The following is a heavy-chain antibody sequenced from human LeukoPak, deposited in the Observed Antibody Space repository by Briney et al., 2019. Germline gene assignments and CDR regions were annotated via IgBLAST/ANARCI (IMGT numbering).Heavy chain of an antibody. CDR2: IRYDGSNK. CDR1: GFTFSSYG. D-gene: IGHD5-12*01. Sequence: GGSLRLSCAASGFTFSSYGMHWVRQAPGKGLEWVAFIRYDGSNKYYADSVKGRFTISRDNSKNSLYLQMNSLRAEDTAVYYCARGSGYSGYVAYWGQGTLVTVSS. CDR3: ARGSGYSGYVAY. V-gene: IGHV3-30*02. J-gene: IGHJ4*02.